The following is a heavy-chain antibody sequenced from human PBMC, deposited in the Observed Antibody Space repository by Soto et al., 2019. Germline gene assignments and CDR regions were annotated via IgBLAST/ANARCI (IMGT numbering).Heavy chain of an antibody. CDR3: ARDRDSDTFFPYFYGMDV. Sequence: VGSLRLSCAASGFAFSSYEMNWVRQAPGKGLEWVSYISSSAKTIYYADSVKVRFTISRDNAKSSLYLQMNSLRAEDAAVYYCARDRDSDTFFPYFYGMDVWGQGTTVTVSS. J-gene: IGHJ6*02. CDR2: ISSSAKTI. V-gene: IGHV3-48*03. D-gene: IGHD3-16*01. CDR1: GFAFSSYE.